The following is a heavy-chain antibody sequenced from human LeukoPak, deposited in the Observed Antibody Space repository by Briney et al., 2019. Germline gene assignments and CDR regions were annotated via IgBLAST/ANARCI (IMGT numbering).Heavy chain of an antibody. CDR2: IYYSGST. J-gene: IGHJ6*02. CDR3: EKDSHLDV. CDR1: GGSISSISYY. Sequence: SETLSLTCTVSGGSISSISYYWGWFRQPPGKGLEWIGSIYYSGSTYYNPSLKSRVTISVDTSKNQFSLKLSSVTAADTAVYYCEKDSHLDVWGHGTTVTVSS. V-gene: IGHV4-39*01. D-gene: IGHD2-15*01.